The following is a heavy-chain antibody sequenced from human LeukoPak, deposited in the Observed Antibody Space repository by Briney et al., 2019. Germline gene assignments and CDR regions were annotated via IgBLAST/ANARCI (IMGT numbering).Heavy chain of an antibody. Sequence: SETLSLTRTVSGGSISSYHWSWIRQPAGKGLEWIGRIYTSGSTNYNPSLKSRVTMSVDTSKNQFSLKLSSVTAADTAVYYCARSTYHTYYFDYWGQGTLVTVSS. J-gene: IGHJ4*02. CDR2: IYTSGST. V-gene: IGHV4-4*07. CDR1: GGSISSYH. CDR3: ARSTYHTYYFDY. D-gene: IGHD1-14*01.